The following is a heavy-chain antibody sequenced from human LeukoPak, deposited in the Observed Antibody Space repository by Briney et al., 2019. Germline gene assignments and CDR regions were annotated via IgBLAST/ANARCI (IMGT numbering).Heavy chain of an antibody. CDR1: GGSISSYY. V-gene: IGHV4-59*01. Sequence: SETLSLTCTVSGGSISSYYWSWIRQPPGKGLEWIGYIYYSGSTNYNPSLKSRVTISVDTSKNQFSLKLSSVTAADTAVYYCARVHYDFWSGYFAWFDPWDQGTLVTVSS. D-gene: IGHD3-3*01. CDR2: IYYSGST. J-gene: IGHJ5*02. CDR3: ARVHYDFWSGYFAWFDP.